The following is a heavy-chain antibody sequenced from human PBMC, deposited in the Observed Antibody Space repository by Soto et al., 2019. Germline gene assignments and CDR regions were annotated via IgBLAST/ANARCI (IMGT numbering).Heavy chain of an antibody. Sequence: QVQLQESGPGLVKPSGTLSLACAVSGGSISSSNWWSWVRQPPGKGLEWIGEIYHSGSTNYNPSLKSRVTISVDKSKNQVSLKPSSVTAADTAVYSCAREWLLLPNNCFDPWGPGTLVTVSS. J-gene: IGHJ5*02. V-gene: IGHV4-4*02. D-gene: IGHD3-22*01. CDR1: GGSISSSNW. CDR3: AREWLLLPNNCFDP. CDR2: IYHSGST.